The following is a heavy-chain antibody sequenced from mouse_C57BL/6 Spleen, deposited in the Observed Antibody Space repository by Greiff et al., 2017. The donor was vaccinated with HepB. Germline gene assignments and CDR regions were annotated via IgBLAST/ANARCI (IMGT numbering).Heavy chain of an antibody. CDR3: ARNSLTTVVATYWYFDV. D-gene: IGHD1-1*01. J-gene: IGHJ1*03. CDR1: GFSLTSYA. V-gene: IGHV2-9-1*01. Sequence: VKLVESGPGLVAPSQSLSITCTVSGFSLTSYAISWVRQPPGKGLEWLGVIWTGGGTNYNSALKSRLSISKDNSKSQVFLKMNSLQTDDTARYYCARNSLTTVVATYWYFDVWGTGTTVTVSS. CDR2: IWTGGGT.